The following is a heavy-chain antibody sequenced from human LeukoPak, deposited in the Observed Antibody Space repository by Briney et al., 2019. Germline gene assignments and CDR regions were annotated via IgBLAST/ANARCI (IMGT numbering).Heavy chain of an antibody. J-gene: IGHJ4*02. CDR2: IWYDGSNK. CDR1: GFTFSSYG. D-gene: IGHD4-23*01. Sequence: PGRSLRLSCAASGFTFSSYGMHWVRQAPGKGLEWVAVIWYDGSNKYYADSVKGRFTISRDNSKNTLYLQMNSLRAEDTAVYYCARDRGYGGNFDYWGQGTLVTVSS. CDR3: ARDRGYGGNFDY. V-gene: IGHV3-33*01.